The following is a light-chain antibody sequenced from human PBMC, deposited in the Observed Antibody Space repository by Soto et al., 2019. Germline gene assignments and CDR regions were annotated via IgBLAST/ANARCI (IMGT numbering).Light chain of an antibody. CDR3: QQYDNWPRT. CDR1: QIVGSN. V-gene: IGKV3-15*01. CDR2: GAS. Sequence: VITQSPSALSVSPGARATLSCRASQIVGSNLAWYQQKPGQAPRLLIYGASTRATGIPARFSGSGSGTEFTLTISSLQSEDFAVYYCQQYDNWPRTFGQGTNVAI. J-gene: IGKJ1*01.